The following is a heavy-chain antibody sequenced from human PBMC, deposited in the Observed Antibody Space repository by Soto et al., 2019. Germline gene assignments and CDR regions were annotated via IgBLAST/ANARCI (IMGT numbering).Heavy chain of an antibody. D-gene: IGHD3-22*01. CDR3: VRDGLDYYDTARLYFDK. Sequence: EVQLVESGGGPVRPGGSLKLSCAASGFNFITYSLSWVRQAPGKGREWVASVSSSAVYIDYADSVKGGFTISRDNANNSLYLQMNSLRAEDTATYYCVRDGLDYYDTARLYFDKWGQGTLVTVSS. J-gene: IGHJ4*02. CDR1: GFNFITYS. CDR2: VSSSAVYI. V-gene: IGHV3-21*01.